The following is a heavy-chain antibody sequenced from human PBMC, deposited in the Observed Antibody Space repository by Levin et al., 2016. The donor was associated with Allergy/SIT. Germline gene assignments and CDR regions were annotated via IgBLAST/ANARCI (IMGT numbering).Heavy chain of an antibody. J-gene: IGHJ4*02. CDR3: ARLLVPTAVTSESQTEH. CDR1: GASIGSTTYY. V-gene: IGHV4-39*02. Sequence: SETLSLTCTVSGASIGSTTYYWGWTRQTPGKGLEWIGNIYFSGNTQYNPSLKSRVTISIDRSKDHISLRLSSVTAADTALYHCARLLVPTAVTSESQTEHWGQGIWVTVSS. D-gene: IGHD2-2*01. CDR2: IYFSGNT.